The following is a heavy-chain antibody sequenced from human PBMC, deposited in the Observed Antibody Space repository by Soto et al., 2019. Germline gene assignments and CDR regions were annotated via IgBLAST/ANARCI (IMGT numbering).Heavy chain of an antibody. J-gene: IGHJ4*02. D-gene: IGHD6-13*01. Sequence: PSETLSLTCTVSGGSISSSSYYWGWIRQPPGKGLEWIGSIYYSGSTYYNPSLKSRVTISVDTSKNQFSLKLSSVTAADTAVYYCAIHIAAAGDIDYWGQGTLVTV. V-gene: IGHV4-39*01. CDR2: IYYSGST. CDR3: AIHIAAAGDIDY. CDR1: GGSISSSSYY.